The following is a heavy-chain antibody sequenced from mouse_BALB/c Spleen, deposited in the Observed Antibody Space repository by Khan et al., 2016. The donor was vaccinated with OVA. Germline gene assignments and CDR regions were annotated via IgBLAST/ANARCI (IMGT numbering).Heavy chain of an antibody. V-gene: IGHV3-2*02. CDR3: ARRGPAFTY. CDR1: GSSITSDYA. J-gene: IGHJ3*01. Sequence: EVQLQESGPGLVKPSQSLSLTCTVIGSSITSDYAWNWIRQSPGNKLEWMGYISYSGSTCYNPSLKSRISITRHTSKHQFLPQLNSVTTDDTATYYCARRGPAFTYWGQGTLVTVSA. CDR2: ISYSGST.